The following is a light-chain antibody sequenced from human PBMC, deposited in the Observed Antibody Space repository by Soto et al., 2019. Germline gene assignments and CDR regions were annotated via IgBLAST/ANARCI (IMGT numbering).Light chain of an antibody. Sequence: EIVMTQSPATLCVSPGERATLSCRASQSVSTNLAWYQQKPGQAPRLLIHAASIRASGISDRFTGTASGTDFTLTISRLEPDDFGVYFCQQYGTSLTFGGGTRVET. V-gene: IGKV3-20*01. CDR3: QQYGTSLT. J-gene: IGKJ4*01. CDR2: AAS. CDR1: QSVSTN.